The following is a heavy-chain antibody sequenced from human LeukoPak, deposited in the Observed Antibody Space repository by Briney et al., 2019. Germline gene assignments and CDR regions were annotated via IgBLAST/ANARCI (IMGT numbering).Heavy chain of an antibody. CDR3: TKELTYYYSLDV. D-gene: IGHD1-26*01. Sequence: GGSLRLSCADSGFTFSDSAVHWVRQASGKRLEWVGRVRSKHNSYATAYAASVTGRFTISRDDSKRMAFLQMNSLKTEDTAIYYCTKELTYYYSLDVWGQGTTVTVSS. CDR2: VRSKHNSYAT. J-gene: IGHJ6*01. CDR1: GFTFSDSA. V-gene: IGHV3-73*01.